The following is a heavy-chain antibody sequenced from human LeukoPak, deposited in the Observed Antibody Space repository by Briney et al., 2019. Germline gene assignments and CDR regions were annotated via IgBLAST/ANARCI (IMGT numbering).Heavy chain of an antibody. D-gene: IGHD3-3*02. Sequence: GGSLRLSCAASGFTFSSYAMSWVRQAPGRGLEWVSAISGSGGSTYYADSVKGRFAISRDNSKNTLYLQMNSLRAEDTAVYYCAKDSISYYGMDVWGQGTTVTVSS. CDR2: ISGSGGST. J-gene: IGHJ6*02. V-gene: IGHV3-23*01. CDR1: GFTFSSYA. CDR3: AKDSISYYGMDV.